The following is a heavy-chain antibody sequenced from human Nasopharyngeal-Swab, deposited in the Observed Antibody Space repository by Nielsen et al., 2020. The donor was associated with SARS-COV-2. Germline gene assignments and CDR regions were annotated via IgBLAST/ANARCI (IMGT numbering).Heavy chain of an antibody. Sequence: SGAASGFRFDDYAMHWVRQAPGKGLEWVSGISWNSGSTDYADSVKGRFTISRDNAKNSLYLQMSSLRAEDTALYYCAKGVFGGSYSGNGFDIWGQGTMVTVSS. CDR2: ISWNSGST. J-gene: IGHJ3*02. CDR1: GFRFDDYA. V-gene: IGHV3-9*01. D-gene: IGHD1-26*01. CDR3: AKGVFGGSYSGNGFDI.